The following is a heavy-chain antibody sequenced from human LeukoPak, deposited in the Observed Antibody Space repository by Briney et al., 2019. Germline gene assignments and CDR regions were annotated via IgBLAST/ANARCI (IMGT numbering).Heavy chain of an antibody. D-gene: IGHD6-19*01. CDR3: AKRAVPGRPIWDY. CDR1: GGSISSSSYY. J-gene: IGHJ4*02. CDR2: IYYSGST. V-gene: IGHV4-39*07. Sequence: SETLSLTCTVSGGSISSSSYYWGWIRQPPGKGLEWIGSIYYSGSTYYNPSLKSRVTISVDTSKNQFSLKLSSVTAADTAVYYCAKRAVPGRPIWDYWGQGTLVTVSS.